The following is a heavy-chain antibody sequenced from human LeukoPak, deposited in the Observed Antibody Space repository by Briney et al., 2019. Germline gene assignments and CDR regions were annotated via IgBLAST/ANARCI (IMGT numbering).Heavy chain of an antibody. CDR2: INHSGGT. J-gene: IGHJ4*02. D-gene: IGHD3-10*01. Sequence: ETLSLTCAVYGGSFSGYYWSWIRQPPGKGLEWIGEINHSGGTNYNPSLKSRVTISVDTSKNQFSLKLNSVTAADTAVYYCARNGESGEYDYWGQGTLVTVSS. CDR3: ARNGESGEYDY. V-gene: IGHV4-34*01. CDR1: GGSFSGYY.